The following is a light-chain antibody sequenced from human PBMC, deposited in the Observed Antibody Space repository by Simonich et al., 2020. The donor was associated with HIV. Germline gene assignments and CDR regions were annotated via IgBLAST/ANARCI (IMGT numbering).Light chain of an antibody. CDR1: SSDVGGYNY. CDR3: TSYTSSSPYV. J-gene: IGLJ1*01. V-gene: IGLV2-14*03. CDR2: DVS. Sequence: QSALTQPASVSGSPGQSITISCTGTSSDVGGYNYVSWYQQHPGKAPKLMIYDVSNRPSGVSNRFSGSKSGNTASRTISVLQAEDEADYYCTSYTSSSPYVFGTGTKVTVL.